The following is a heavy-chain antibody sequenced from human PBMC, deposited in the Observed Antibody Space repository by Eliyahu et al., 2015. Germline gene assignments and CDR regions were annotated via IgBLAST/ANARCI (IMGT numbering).Heavy chain of an antibody. D-gene: IGHD5-18*01. CDR1: GYTXTXYA. J-gene: IGHJ2*01. CDR2: INAGNGNT. Sequence: QVQLVQSGAEVKKPGAXVTVSXKASGYTXTXYAMHWVRQAPGQRLEWMGWINAGNGNTKYSQKFQGRVTITRDTSASTAYMELSSLRSEDTAVYYCARVSIQLWLRLDWYFDLWGRGTLVTVSS. CDR3: ARVSIQLWLRLDWYFDL. V-gene: IGHV1-3*01.